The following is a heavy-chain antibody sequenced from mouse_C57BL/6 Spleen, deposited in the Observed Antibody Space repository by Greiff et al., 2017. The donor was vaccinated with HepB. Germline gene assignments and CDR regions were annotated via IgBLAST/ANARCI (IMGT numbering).Heavy chain of an antibody. Sequence: VQLQESGAELVRPGTSVKMSCKASGYTFTNYWIGWAKQRPGHGLEWIGDIYPGGGYTNYNEKFKGKATLTADKSSSTAYMQFSSLTSEDSAIYYCARWGTTVVEPNWYFDVWGTGTTVTVSS. V-gene: IGHV1-63*01. CDR3: ARWGTTVVEPNWYFDV. J-gene: IGHJ1*03. CDR2: IYPGGGYT. CDR1: GYTFTNYW. D-gene: IGHD1-1*01.